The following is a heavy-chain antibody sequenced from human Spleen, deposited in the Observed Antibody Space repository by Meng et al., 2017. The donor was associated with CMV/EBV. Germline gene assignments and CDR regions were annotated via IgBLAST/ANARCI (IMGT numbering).Heavy chain of an antibody. CDR2: IYIGDSDT. D-gene: IGHD3-22*01. J-gene: IGHJ4*02. Sequence: GGSLRLSCKGSGYSFTTYWIGWVRQMPGKGLEWMGIIYIGDSDTRYSPSFQGQVTISADKSINTAYLQWSSLKASDSAKYYCARLGMYNYDSSGYYPDYWGQGTLVTVSS. CDR3: ARLGMYNYDSSGYYPDY. V-gene: IGHV5-51*01. CDR1: GYSFTTYW.